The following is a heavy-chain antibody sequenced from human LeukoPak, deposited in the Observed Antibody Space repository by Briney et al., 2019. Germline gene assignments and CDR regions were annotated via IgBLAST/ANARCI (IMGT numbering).Heavy chain of an antibody. CDR3: AKDRAIHLVPYYLVPDI. J-gene: IGHJ3*02. Sequence: GGSLRLSCAASGFTFGSYAMSWVRQAPGKGLEWVSTISGSGVSTYYADSVKGRFTISRDNSKNTLYMQMNRLRAEDTAVYYCAKDRAIHLVPYYLVPDIWGQGTVVTVSS. CDR2: ISGSGVST. V-gene: IGHV3-23*01. CDR1: GFTFGSYA. D-gene: IGHD5-18*01.